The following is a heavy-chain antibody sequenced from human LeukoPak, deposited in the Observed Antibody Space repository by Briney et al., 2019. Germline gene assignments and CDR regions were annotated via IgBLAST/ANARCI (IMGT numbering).Heavy chain of an antibody. D-gene: IGHD3-22*01. Sequence: GGSLRLSCAASGFSVSNSYVSWVRQAPGKGLDWVSVIYSGGGTIHSDSVKGRFTVSGDYSKNTLYLQMNNLRADDTAVYYCARDSSGPAFWGQGTLVTVSS. CDR2: IYSGGGT. V-gene: IGHV3-53*01. CDR1: GFSVSNSY. CDR3: ARDSSGPAF. J-gene: IGHJ4*02.